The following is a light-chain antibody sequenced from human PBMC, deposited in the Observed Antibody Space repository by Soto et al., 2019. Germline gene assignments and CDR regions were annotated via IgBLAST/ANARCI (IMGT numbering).Light chain of an antibody. CDR3: QQYGSSPRP. CDR2: GAS. V-gene: IGKV3-20*01. CDR1: QSVGSSY. Sequence: EIVLTESPGTVSLSTGERGNLSCGASQSVGSSYLAWYQQKPGQAPRLLIYGASTRATGIPDRFSGSGSGTDFSLTISSLEPGDLAVYYCQQYGSSPRPFGQGTKVDIK. J-gene: IGKJ1*01.